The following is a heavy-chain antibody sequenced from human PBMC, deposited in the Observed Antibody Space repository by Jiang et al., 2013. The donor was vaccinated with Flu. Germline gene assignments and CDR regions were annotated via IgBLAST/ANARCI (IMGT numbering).Heavy chain of an antibody. D-gene: IGHD3-10*02. J-gene: IGHJ3*01. V-gene: IGHV4-30-4*01. CDR3: AAATSVTMWAFHF. CDR2: IYNTGRT. Sequence: PGLVKPPQTLSLTCTVSGGSIRSGDFYWSWFRQPPGKSLEWIGYIYNTGRTYYNPSLESRTTISSDMSKNQFSLQLSSVTAADTALYYCAAATSVTMWAFHFWGQGTMVNVSS. CDR1: GGSIRSGDFY.